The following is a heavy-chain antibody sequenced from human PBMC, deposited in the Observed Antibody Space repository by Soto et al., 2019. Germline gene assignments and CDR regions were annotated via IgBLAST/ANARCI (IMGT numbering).Heavy chain of an antibody. CDR1: GFTFSSYA. CDR2: ISYDGSNK. Sequence: GGSLRLSCAASGFTFSSYAMHWVRQAPGKGLEWVAVISYDGSNKYYADSVKGRFTISRDNSKNTLYLQMNSLRAEDTAVYYCARASAGAGDYYYYYGMDVWGQGTTVTVSS. J-gene: IGHJ6*02. D-gene: IGHD6-13*01. CDR3: ARASAGAGDYYYYYGMDV. V-gene: IGHV3-30-3*01.